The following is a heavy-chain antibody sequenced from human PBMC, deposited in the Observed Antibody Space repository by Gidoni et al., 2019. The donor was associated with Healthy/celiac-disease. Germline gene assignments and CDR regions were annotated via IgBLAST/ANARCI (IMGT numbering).Heavy chain of an antibody. CDR3: ARVACSGGSCYSYYYYYYGMDV. CDR2: IIPILGIA. CDR1: GGTFSSNA. Sequence: QVQLVQSGAEVKKPGSSVKVSCKASGGTFSSNAISCVRQAPGQGLEWMGRIIPILGIANYAQKFQVRVTITADKSTSTAYMELSSLRSEDTAVYYCARVACSGGSCYSYYYYYYGMDVWGQGTTVTVSS. V-gene: IGHV1-69*04. J-gene: IGHJ6*02. D-gene: IGHD2-15*01.